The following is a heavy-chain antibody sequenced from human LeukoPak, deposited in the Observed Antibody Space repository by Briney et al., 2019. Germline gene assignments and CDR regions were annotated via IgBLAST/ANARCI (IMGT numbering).Heavy chain of an antibody. Sequence: SGGSLRLSCAASGLTVSRNYMGWVRQAPGKGLEWVSVSYSDGSIYVADSVKGRFTISKDTSKNTVYLQMNSLRVEDTAVYYCAREALTNSRLPYGMDVWGQGTTVTVSS. V-gene: IGHV3-53*01. CDR2: SYSDGSI. CDR3: AREALTNSRLPYGMDV. CDR1: GLTVSRNY. J-gene: IGHJ6*02. D-gene: IGHD1-14*01.